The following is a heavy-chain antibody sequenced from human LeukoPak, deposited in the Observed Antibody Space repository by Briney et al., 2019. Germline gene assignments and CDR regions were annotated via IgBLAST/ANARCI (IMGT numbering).Heavy chain of an antibody. CDR3: AREGYMAMVLDY. D-gene: IGHD5-18*01. CDR1: GFTFSTYV. Sequence: TGGSLRLSCAASGFTFSTYVMNWVRQAPGKGLEWVAVISYDGSNKYYADSVKGRFTISRDNSKNTLYLQMNSLRAEDTAVYYCAREGYMAMVLDYWGQGTLVTVSS. V-gene: IGHV3-30-3*01. J-gene: IGHJ4*02. CDR2: ISYDGSNK.